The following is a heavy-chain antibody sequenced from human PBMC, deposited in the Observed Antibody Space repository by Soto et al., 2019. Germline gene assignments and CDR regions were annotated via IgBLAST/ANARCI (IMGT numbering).Heavy chain of an antibody. CDR3: AKDNWLALYSSGWYGFAGMDYFDY. CDR1: GFTFSSYA. Sequence: PGGSLRLSCAASGFTFSSYAMSWVRQAPGKGLEWVSAISGSGGSTYYADSVKGRFTISRDNSKNTLYLQMNSLRAEDTAVYYCAKDNWLALYSSGWYGFAGMDYFDYWGQGTLVTVSS. CDR2: ISGSGGST. J-gene: IGHJ4*02. V-gene: IGHV3-23*01. D-gene: IGHD6-19*01.